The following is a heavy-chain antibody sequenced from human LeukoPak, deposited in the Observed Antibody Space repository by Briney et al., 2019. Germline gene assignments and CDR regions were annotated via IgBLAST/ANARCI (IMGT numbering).Heavy chain of an antibody. CDR2: IYHSGST. D-gene: IGHD6-19*01. Sequence: PSETLSLTCAVSGYSISSDYYWGWIRQPPGKGLEWIGSIYHSGSTYYNPSLKSRVTISVDTSKNQFSLKLSSVTAADTAVYYCARGVNFYSSGWYYFDYWGQGTLVTVSS. V-gene: IGHV4-38-2*01. CDR1: GYSISSDYY. CDR3: ARGVNFYSSGWYYFDY. J-gene: IGHJ4*02.